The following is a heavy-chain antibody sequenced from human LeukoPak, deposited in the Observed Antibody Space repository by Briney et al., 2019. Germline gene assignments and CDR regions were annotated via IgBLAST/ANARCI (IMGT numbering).Heavy chain of an antibody. J-gene: IGHJ1*01. CDR3: ARGGRLTHFYGLGPCFHH. CDR2: ITAISTYK. Sequence: PGGSLRLSCAASGFPFNSYTLHWVRQAPGRGLEWVASITAISTYKYYADSLKGRFTISRDNSKNSLFLQMHSLRDEDTAVYYCARGGRLTHFYGLGPCFHHWGQGTLVTVSS. D-gene: IGHD3-10*01. CDR1: GFPFNSYT. V-gene: IGHV3-21*06.